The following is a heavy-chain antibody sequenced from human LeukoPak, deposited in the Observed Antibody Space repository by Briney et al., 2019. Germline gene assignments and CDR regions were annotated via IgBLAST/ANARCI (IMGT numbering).Heavy chain of an antibody. CDR2: IYYSGST. Sequence: GSLRLSCAASGFTFSSYAMSWIRQPPGKGLEWIGSIYYSGSTYYHPSLKSRVTISVDTSKNQFSLKLTSVTAADTAVYYCARLERGFGASYMDVWGKGIMVTISS. J-gene: IGHJ6*03. V-gene: IGHV4-39*01. CDR1: GFTFSSYA. CDR3: ARLERGFGASYMDV. D-gene: IGHD3-10*01.